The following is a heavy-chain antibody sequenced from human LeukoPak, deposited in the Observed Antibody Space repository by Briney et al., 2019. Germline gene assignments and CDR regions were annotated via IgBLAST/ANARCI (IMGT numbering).Heavy chain of an antibody. CDR3: ARERPVGATPFDF. CDR2: INDSGGST. CDR1: GFTFSSYA. V-gene: IGHV3-23*01. Sequence: PGGSLRLSCAASGFTFSSYAMSWVRQAPGKGLEWVSAINDSGGSTYYADSVKGRFTISRDDAKNSLYLQMNSLRDEDTAVYFCARERPVGATPFDFWGQGTLVTVSS. D-gene: IGHD1-26*01. J-gene: IGHJ4*02.